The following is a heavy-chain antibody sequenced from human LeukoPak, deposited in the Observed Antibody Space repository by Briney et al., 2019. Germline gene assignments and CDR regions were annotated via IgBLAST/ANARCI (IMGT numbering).Heavy chain of an antibody. Sequence: SETLSLTCAVYGGSFNGYYWSWIRQPPGKGLEWIGEIKHTGSTNYNPSLKSRVTISVDTSKIQFSLKLSSVTAADTAVYYCARGYTRTEGRQWLGRNSQAYFDLWGRGTLVTVSS. J-gene: IGHJ2*01. CDR1: GGSFNGYY. CDR3: ARGYTRTEGRQWLGRNSQAYFDL. CDR2: IKHTGST. D-gene: IGHD6-19*01. V-gene: IGHV4-34*01.